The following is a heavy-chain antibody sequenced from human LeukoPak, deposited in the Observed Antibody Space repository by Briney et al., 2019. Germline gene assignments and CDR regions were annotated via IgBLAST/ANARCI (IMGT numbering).Heavy chain of an antibody. J-gene: IGHJ6*02. Sequence: GESLKISYKGSGYSFTSYWIGWVRQMPGKGLEWMGIIYPGDSDTRYSPSFQGQVTISADKSISTAYLQWSSLKASDTAMYYCARLEGSGSVYYYYGMDVWGQGTTVTVSS. V-gene: IGHV5-51*01. CDR3: ARLEGSGSVYYYYGMDV. CDR2: IYPGDSDT. CDR1: GYSFTSYW. D-gene: IGHD3-10*01.